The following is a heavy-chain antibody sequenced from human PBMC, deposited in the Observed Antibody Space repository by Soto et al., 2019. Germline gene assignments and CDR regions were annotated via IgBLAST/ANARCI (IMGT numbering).Heavy chain of an antibody. D-gene: IGHD7-27*01. J-gene: IGHJ3*02. CDR3: ARGLTGDLGDAFDI. Sequence: GGSLRLSCAASGFTFSSYAMSWVRQAPGKGLEWVAAISGSGGSTYYADSVKGRFTISRDNSKNTLYLQMNSLRAEDRAVYYCARGLTGDLGDAFDIWGQGTMVTVSS. V-gene: IGHV3-23*01. CDR1: GFTFSSYA. CDR2: ISGSGGST.